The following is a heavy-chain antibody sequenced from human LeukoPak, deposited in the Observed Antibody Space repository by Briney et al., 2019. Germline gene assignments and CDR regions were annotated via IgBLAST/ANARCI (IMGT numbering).Heavy chain of an antibody. D-gene: IGHD2-2*02. V-gene: IGHV5-51*01. CDR2: IYPDDSNT. CDR1: GYIFTTYW. Sequence: GESLKISCKGSGYIFTTYWIGWVRQMPGKGLEWMGIIYPDDSNTRYSPSFQGQVTISADKSISTAYLQWSSLKASDTAMYYCARHVVPYCSSTSCDTSWFDPWGQGTLVTVSS. J-gene: IGHJ5*02. CDR3: ARHVVPYCSSTSCDTSWFDP.